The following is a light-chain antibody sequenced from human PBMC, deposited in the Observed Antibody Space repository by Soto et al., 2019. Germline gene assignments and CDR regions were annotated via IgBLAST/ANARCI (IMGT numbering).Light chain of an antibody. CDR1: SSDVGGYNY. CDR2: DVS. V-gene: IGLV2-14*01. J-gene: IGLJ1*01. CDR3: SSNTSSRTLYYV. Sequence: QSALTQPASLSGSPGQSITISCTGTSSDVGGYNYVSWYQQHPGKAPKLMIYDVSNRPSGVSNRFSGSKSGNTASLTISGLQAEDEADYYCSSNTSSRTLYYVFGTGTKVTVL.